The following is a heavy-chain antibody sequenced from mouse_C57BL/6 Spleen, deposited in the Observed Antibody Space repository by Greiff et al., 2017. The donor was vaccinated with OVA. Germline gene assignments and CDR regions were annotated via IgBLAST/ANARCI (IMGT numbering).Heavy chain of an antibody. D-gene: IGHD2-5*01. CDR2: IYPRSGNT. J-gene: IGHJ3*01. V-gene: IGHV1-81*01. CDR1: GYTFTSYG. CDR3: ARRQDSNYPFAY. Sequence: VQLQQSGAELARPGASVKLSCKASGYTFTSYGISWVKQSTGQGLEWIGEIYPRSGNTYYNEKFKGKATLTADKSSSTAYMELRSLTSEDSAVYFCARRQDSNYPFAYWGQGTLVTVSA.